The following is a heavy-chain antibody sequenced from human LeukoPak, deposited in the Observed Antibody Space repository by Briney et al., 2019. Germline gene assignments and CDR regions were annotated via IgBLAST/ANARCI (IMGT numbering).Heavy chain of an antibody. Sequence: GGSLRLSCAASGFTFSSYAMSWVRQAPGKGLEWVSAISGSGGSTYYADSVKGRFTISRDNSKNTLYLQMNSLRAEDTAVYYCAKGRSSSWYSNWSDPWGQGTLVTVSS. D-gene: IGHD6-13*01. CDR3: AKGRSSSWYSNWSDP. J-gene: IGHJ5*02. V-gene: IGHV3-23*01. CDR2: ISGSGGST. CDR1: GFTFSSYA.